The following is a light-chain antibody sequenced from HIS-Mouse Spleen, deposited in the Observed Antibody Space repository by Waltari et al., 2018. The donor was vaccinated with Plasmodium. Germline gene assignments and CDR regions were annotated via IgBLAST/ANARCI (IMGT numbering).Light chain of an antibody. CDR1: SSDVGGYNF. V-gene: IGLV2-14*01. CDR2: EVS. J-gene: IGLJ3*02. CDR3: SSYTSSSTPWV. Sequence: QSALTQPASVSGSPGQSITISCTGTSSDVGGYNFASWYQQHPGNAPKLMIYEVSSRPSGVSNRFSGSKSGNTASLTISGLQAEDEADYYCSSYTSSSTPWVFGGGTKLTVL.